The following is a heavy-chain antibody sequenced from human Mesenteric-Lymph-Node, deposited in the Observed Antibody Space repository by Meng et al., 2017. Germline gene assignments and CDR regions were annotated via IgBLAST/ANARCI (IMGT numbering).Heavy chain of an antibody. CDR1: GYTFTGYR. CDR3: AFHLSMDFDY. J-gene: IGHJ4*02. D-gene: IGHD3-10*01. V-gene: IGHV1-2*06. CDR2: INPDSGAT. Sequence: GELVPSGAEVKKPGASVKVACKASGYTFTGYRMYWVRQAPGQGPEWMGRINPDSGATNYAQTFQGRVTITADKSTSTAYMELSSLRSEDTAVYYCAFHLSMDFDYWGQGTLVTVSS.